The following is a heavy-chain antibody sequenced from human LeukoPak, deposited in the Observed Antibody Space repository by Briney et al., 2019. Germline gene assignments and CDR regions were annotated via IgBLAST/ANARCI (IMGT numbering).Heavy chain of an antibody. D-gene: IGHD1-26*01. J-gene: IGHJ6*02. Sequence: ASVKVSCKASGYTFTSYYMHWVRQAPGQGLEWMGIINPSGGSTSYAQKFQGRVTMTRDTSTSTVYMELSSLRSEDTAVYYCARDTSGRYGMDVWGQGTTVTASS. CDR2: INPSGGST. CDR1: GYTFTSYY. V-gene: IGHV1-46*01. CDR3: ARDTSGRYGMDV.